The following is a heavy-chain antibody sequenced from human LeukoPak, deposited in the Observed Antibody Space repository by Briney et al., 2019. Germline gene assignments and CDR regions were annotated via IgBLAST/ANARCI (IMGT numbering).Heavy chain of an antibody. CDR3: ARLRSGYPLDAFDI. J-gene: IGHJ3*02. CDR1: GGSISSGGYY. Sequence: PSEALSLTCTVSGGSISSGGYYWSWIRQHPGKGLEWIGYIYYSGSTNYNPSLKSRVTISVDTSKNQFSLKLSSVTAADTAVYYCARLRSGYPLDAFDIWGQGTMVTVSS. CDR2: IYYSGST. V-gene: IGHV4-61*08. D-gene: IGHD3-3*01.